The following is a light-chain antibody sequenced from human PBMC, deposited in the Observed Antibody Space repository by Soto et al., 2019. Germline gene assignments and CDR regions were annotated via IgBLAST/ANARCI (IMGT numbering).Light chain of an antibody. CDR2: VAS. CDR3: QQYDDLPYT. CDR1: QDISKY. Sequence: DIQMTQSPSSLSACVGDRVTITCQASQDISKYLSWYQHKPGKAPKLLIYVASNLGTGVPSRFRGSGSGTGFTFTISGLQPEDIATYYCQQYDDLPYTFGQGTKLEIK. J-gene: IGKJ2*01. V-gene: IGKV1-33*01.